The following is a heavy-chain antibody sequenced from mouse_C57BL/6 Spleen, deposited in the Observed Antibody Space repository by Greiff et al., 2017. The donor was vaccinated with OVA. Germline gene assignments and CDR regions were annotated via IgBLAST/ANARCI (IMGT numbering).Heavy chain of an antibody. CDR1: GYAFSSYW. V-gene: IGHV1-80*01. CDR3: ARGDYSNHWYFDV. D-gene: IGHD2-5*01. Sequence: VKLMESGAELVKPGASVKISCKASGYAFSSYWMNWVKQRPGKGLEWIGQIYPGDGDTNYNGKFKGKATLTADKSSSTAYMQLSSLTSEDSAVYFCARGDYSNHWYFDVWGTGTTVTVSS. CDR2: IYPGDGDT. J-gene: IGHJ1*03.